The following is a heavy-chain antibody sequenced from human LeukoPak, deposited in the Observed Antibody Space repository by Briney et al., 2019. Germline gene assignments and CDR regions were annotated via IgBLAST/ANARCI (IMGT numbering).Heavy chain of an antibody. V-gene: IGHV4-59*01. J-gene: IGHJ6*03. D-gene: IGHD4-11*01. CDR1: GGSISSYY. Sequence: SETLSLTCTVSGGSISSYYWSWIRQPPGKGLEWIGYISYSGITNYNPSLKSRVTISVDTSKNQFSLRLSSVTAADTAVCYCARVPYTGYYYMDVWGKGTTVTVSS. CDR3: ARVPYTGYYYMDV. CDR2: ISYSGIT.